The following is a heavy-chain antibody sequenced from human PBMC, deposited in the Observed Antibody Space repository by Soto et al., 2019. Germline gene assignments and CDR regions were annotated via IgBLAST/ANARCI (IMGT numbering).Heavy chain of an antibody. CDR3: ARARVPAAILRFLEWLSPDPHYYYYGMDV. J-gene: IGHJ6*02. CDR1: GYTFTNYF. D-gene: IGHD3-3*01. V-gene: IGHV1-2*02. CDR2: INPNSGGT. Sequence: ASVKVSCKAFGYTFTNYFMHWVRQAPGQGLEWMGWINPNSGGTNYAQKFQGRVTMTRDTSISTAYTELSRLRSDDTAVYYCARARVPAAILRFLEWLSPDPHYYYYGMDVWGQGTTVTVSS.